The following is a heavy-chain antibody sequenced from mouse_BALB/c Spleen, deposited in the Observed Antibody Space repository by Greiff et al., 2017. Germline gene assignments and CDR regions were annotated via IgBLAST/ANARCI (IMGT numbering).Heavy chain of an antibody. D-gene: IGHD2-1*01. J-gene: IGHJ4*01. Sequence: EVQLQQSGPELVKPGASVKISCKASGYTFTDYNMHWVKQSHGKSLEWIGYIYPYNGGTGYNQKFKSKATLTVDNSSSTAYMELRSLTSEDSAVYYCAIGDYYGKGYAMDYWGQGTSVTVSS. CDR3: AIGDYYGKGYAMDY. CDR1: GYTFTDYN. V-gene: IGHV1S29*02. CDR2: IYPYNGGT.